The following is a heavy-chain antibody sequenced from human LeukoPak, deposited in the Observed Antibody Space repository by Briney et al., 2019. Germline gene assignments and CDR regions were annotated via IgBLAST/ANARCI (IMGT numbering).Heavy chain of an antibody. CDR2: IIPIFGTA. Sequence: SVKVSCKASGGTFSSYAISWVRQAPGQGLEWMGGIIPIFGTANYAQKFQGRVTMTRDTSTSTVYMELSSLRSEDTAVYYCARDHIIGYCSGGSCSALDLWGRGTLVTVSS. CDR1: GGTFSSYA. CDR3: ARDHIIGYCSGGSCSALDL. D-gene: IGHD2-15*01. V-gene: IGHV1-69*05. J-gene: IGHJ2*01.